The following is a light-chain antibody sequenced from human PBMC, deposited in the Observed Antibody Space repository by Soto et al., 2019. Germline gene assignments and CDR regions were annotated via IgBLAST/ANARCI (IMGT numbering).Light chain of an antibody. V-gene: IGLV2-14*01. CDR2: EVS. CDR1: SSDVGGYNS. J-gene: IGLJ1*01. Sequence: QSVLTQPASVSGSPGQSITISCTGSSSDVGGYNSVSWYQQNPGKAPKLMIYEVSNRPSGVSNRFSGSKSGNTASLTISGLQAEDEADYYCSSYASSSALDYVFGTGTKVTVL. CDR3: SSYASSSALDYV.